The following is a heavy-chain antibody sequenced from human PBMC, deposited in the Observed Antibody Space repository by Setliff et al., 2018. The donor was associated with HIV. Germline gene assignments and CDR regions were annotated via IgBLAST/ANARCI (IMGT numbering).Heavy chain of an antibody. CDR3: TTDSHIGGTWHYFDK. CDR2: IDIDGGT. J-gene: IGHJ4*02. Sequence: PGGSLRLSCAASGFNVSNNYMTWVRQAPGKGLEWVSVIDIDGGTNYADSVKGRFTISRDKSKNTLYLQMNSLRTEDTAVYFCTTDSHIGGTWHYFDKWGQGALVTVSS. D-gene: IGHD2-21*01. V-gene: IGHV3-53*01. CDR1: GFNVSNNY.